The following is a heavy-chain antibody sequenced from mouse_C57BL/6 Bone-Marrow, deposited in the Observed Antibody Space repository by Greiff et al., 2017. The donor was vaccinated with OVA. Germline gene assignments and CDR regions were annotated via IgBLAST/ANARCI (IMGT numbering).Heavy chain of an antibody. J-gene: IGHJ2*01. Sequence: QVHVKQPGAELVKPGASVKLSCKASGYTFTSYWMHWVKQRPGQGLEWIGMIHPNSGSTNYNEKFKGKATLTADKSSSTAYMELRSLTSEDSAVYFCAREVSYYSNYDDYFDYWGQGTTLTVSS. V-gene: IGHV1-64*01. CDR1: GYTFTSYW. CDR3: AREVSYYSNYDDYFDY. D-gene: IGHD2-5*01. CDR2: IHPNSGST.